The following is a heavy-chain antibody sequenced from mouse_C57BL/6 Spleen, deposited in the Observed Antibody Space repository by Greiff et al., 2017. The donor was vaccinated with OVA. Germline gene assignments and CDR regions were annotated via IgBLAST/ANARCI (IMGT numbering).Heavy chain of an antibody. CDR2: ISYDGSN. D-gene: IGHD2-3*01. Sequence: ESGPGLVKPSQSLSLTCSVTGYSITSGYYWNWIRQFPGNKLEWMGYISYDGSNNYNPSLKNRISITRDTSKNQFFLKLNSVTTEDTATYYCARDIGIYDGYSWFAYWGQGTLVTVSA. J-gene: IGHJ3*01. CDR1: GYSITSGYY. CDR3: ARDIGIYDGYSWFAY. V-gene: IGHV3-6*01.